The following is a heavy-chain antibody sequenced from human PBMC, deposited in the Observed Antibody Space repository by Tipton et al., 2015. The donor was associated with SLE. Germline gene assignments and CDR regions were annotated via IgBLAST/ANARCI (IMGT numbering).Heavy chain of an antibody. V-gene: IGHV4-59*12. CDR3: AREGFIAAQDS. CDR2: IYYSGST. J-gene: IGHJ4*02. Sequence: TLSLTCTVSGGSISSYYWSWIRQPPGKGLEWIGYIYYSGSTYYNPSLKSRVTISVDTSKNQFSLNLNSVTAADTAVYYCAREGFIAAQDSWGQGTLVTVSS. D-gene: IGHD6-6*01. CDR1: GGSISSYY.